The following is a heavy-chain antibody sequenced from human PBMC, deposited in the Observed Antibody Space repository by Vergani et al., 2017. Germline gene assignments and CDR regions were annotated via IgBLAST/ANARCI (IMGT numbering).Heavy chain of an antibody. CDR2: IWYDGRNK. CDR3: ARDLRLMYNRFDP. J-gene: IGHJ5*02. D-gene: IGHD3-3*01. V-gene: IGHV3-33*01. CDR1: GFIFSSHG. Sequence: QVQLVEWGGGVVQPGGSLRLSCTASGFIFSSHGMHWVRQAPGKGLEWVAVIWYDGRNKQYADSVKGRFTVSRDNSQSTLYLQMNSLRAEDTAMYYCARDLRLMYNRFDPWGQGTLVTVSS.